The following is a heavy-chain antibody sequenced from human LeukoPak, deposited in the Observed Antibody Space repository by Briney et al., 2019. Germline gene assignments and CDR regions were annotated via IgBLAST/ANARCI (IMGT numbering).Heavy chain of an antibody. V-gene: IGHV4-39*07. J-gene: IGHJ4*02. D-gene: IGHD5-12*01. Sequence: SQTLSLTCTVSGGSISSGDYYWGWIRQPPGKGLEWIGSIYYSGSTYYNPSLKSRVTISVDTSKNQFSLKLSSVTAADTAVYYCARVDYVDIVATTFDYWGQGTLVTVSS. CDR1: GGSISSGDYY. CDR2: IYYSGST. CDR3: ARVDYVDIVATTFDY.